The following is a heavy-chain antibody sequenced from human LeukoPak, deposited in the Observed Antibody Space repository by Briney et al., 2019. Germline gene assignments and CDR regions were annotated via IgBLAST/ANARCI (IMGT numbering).Heavy chain of an antibody. CDR3: ARGGPKGAFDI. CDR1: GFTFSTYW. CDR2: IQEDGSEK. V-gene: IGHV3-7*01. Sequence: PGGSLRLSCAASGFTFSTYWMTWVRQAPGQGLEWVVNIQEDGSEKYFVDYVKGRFTISRNNAKNSVYLQMDSLRAEDTAVYYCARGGPKGAFDIWGQGTMVTVSS. J-gene: IGHJ3*02. D-gene: IGHD3/OR15-3a*01.